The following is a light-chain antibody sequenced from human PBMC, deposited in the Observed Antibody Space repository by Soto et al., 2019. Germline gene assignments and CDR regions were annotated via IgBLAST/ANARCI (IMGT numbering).Light chain of an antibody. CDR2: DAC. CDR3: QQYKSYSP. Sequence: DIQITQSPSTLSASVGDRVTITCQASQSISSGLAWYQQKPGKAPKLRIYDACGLESGARLRFSGSGSGIEFILTISSLQPDDFATYYSQQYKSYSPFAQGTKVDSK. CDR1: QSISSG. J-gene: IGKJ1*01. V-gene: IGKV1-5*01.